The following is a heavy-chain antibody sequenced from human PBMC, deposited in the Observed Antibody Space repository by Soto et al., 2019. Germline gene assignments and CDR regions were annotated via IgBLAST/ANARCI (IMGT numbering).Heavy chain of an antibody. D-gene: IGHD2-2*01. CDR2: IYYSGST. CDR1: GGSVSSGSYY. CDR3: ASRSSTSWANWFDP. Sequence: SETLSLTCTVSGGSVSSGSYYWSWILQPPGKGLEWIGYIYYSGSTNYNPSLKSRVTISVDTSKNQFSLKLSSVTAADTAVYYCASRSSTSWANWFDPWGQGTLVTVSS. V-gene: IGHV4-61*01. J-gene: IGHJ5*02.